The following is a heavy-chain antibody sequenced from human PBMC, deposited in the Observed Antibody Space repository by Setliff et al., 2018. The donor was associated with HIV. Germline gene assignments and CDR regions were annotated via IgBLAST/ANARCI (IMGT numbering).Heavy chain of an antibody. J-gene: IGHJ4*02. Sequence: KPSETLSLTCTSSGDSISGYYWSWIRQPAGKGLEWIGRMHTSGNTNYNPSLKSRVTMSVDTSKNQFSLRLSSVTAADTAVYYCARDQKGYSYGYFDSWGQGTLVTAPQ. CDR2: MHTSGNT. CDR1: GDSISGYY. CDR3: ARDQKGYSYGYFDS. V-gene: IGHV4-4*07. D-gene: IGHD5-18*01.